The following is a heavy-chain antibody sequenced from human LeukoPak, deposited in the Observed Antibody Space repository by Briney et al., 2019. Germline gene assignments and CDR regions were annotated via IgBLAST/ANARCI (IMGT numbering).Heavy chain of an antibody. D-gene: IGHD2-2*02. J-gene: IGHJ3*02. V-gene: IGHV4-34*01. CDR1: GGSFSGYY. CDR2: INHSGST. CDR3: ARAQGVVVPAAIPHTFDI. Sequence: PSETLSLTCAVYGGSFSGYYWRWIRQPSGKGLEWIGEINHSGSTNYNPSLKSRATISVDTSKNQFSLELSSVTAADTAVYYCARAQGVVVPAAIPHTFDIWGQGTMVTVSS.